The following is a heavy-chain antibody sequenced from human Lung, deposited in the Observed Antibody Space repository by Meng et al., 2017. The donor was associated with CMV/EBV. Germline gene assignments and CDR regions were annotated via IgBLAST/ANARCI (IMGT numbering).Heavy chain of an antibody. J-gene: IGHJ6*02. CDR3: ATVPLICRGSSCYKNMDV. D-gene: IGHD2-2*02. Sequence: GESLKISCAASGFTFSTAWMNWVRKAPGKGLEWVGHIKSKSDGVTTDYAAPVKGRFTISRDDSKNTLYLQMNSLKSEDTAVYYCATVPLICRGSSCYKNMDVWGQGTSVTVSS. CDR2: IKSKSDGVTT. V-gene: IGHV3-15*01. CDR1: GFTFSTAW.